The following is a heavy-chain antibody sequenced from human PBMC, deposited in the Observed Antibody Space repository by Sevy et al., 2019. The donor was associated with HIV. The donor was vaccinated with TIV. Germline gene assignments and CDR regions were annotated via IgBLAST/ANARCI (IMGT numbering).Heavy chain of an antibody. D-gene: IGHD2-8*01. J-gene: IGHJ4*02. CDR3: GREGCTKPHDF. CDR1: GFTFSRYT. Sequence: GGSLRLSCAASGFTFSRYTMTWVRQAPGKGLEWVSTFCFGDGSMNYADSAKGRFTISRDNSKDTLYLQMNNLRAEDTAMYYCGREGCTKPHDFWCQGTLVTVSS. CDR2: FCFGDGSM. V-gene: IGHV3-23*01.